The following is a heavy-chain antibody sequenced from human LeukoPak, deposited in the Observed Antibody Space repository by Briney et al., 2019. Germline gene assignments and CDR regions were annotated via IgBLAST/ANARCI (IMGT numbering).Heavy chain of an antibody. CDR3: ATDTSSGWGKYFDL. J-gene: IGHJ2*01. CDR2: FDAGDGRT. Sequence: ASVKVSCKVSGYTLTELAMHWVRQSPGKGLEGMGGFDAGDGRTIYAQKFQGRVPMTEATSTDTASMELSRLRSEDTAVYYCATDTSSGWGKYFDLWGRGTLVTVSS. CDR1: GYTLTELA. V-gene: IGHV1-24*01. D-gene: IGHD6-19*01.